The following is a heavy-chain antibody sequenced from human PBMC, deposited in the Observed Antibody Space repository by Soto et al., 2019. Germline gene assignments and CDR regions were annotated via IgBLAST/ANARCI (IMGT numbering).Heavy chain of an antibody. CDR3: ATCTYYYDSSGPHYYYYGMDV. J-gene: IGHJ6*02. Sequence: GSLRLSCAASGFTVTSNYISWVGQAPGKGLEWVSVLYSGGSTYYADSVKGRFTISRDNSKNTLYLQMNNLRAEDTAVYYCATCTYYYDSSGPHYYYYGMDVWGQGTTVIVYS. V-gene: IGHV3-53*01. CDR1: GFTVTSNY. CDR2: LYSGGST. D-gene: IGHD3-22*01.